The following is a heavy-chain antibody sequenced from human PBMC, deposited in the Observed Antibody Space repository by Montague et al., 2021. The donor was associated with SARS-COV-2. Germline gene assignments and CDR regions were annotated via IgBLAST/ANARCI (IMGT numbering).Heavy chain of an antibody. CDR2: VDQGGKT. V-gene: IGHV4-34*01. Sequence: SETLSLTCAVYGGSFHIFSWGWIRQSPGKGLEWIGEVDQGGKTNYNPSLKSRVTILVDTSKNQFSLNLTSVTAADAAMYYCVRGTRVVGVTPGFRWWGQGTQVAVSS. CDR3: VRGTRVVGVTPGFRW. CDR1: GGSFHIFS. J-gene: IGHJ4*02. D-gene: IGHD1-26*01.